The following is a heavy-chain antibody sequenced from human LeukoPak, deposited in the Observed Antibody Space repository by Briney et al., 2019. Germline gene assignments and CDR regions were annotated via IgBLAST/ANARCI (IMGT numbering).Heavy chain of an antibody. V-gene: IGHV4-31*03. D-gene: IGHD6-19*01. Sequence: SETLSLTCTVSGGSISSGGYYWSWLRQHPGKGLEWIGYIYYSGSTYYNPSLKSRVTISVDTSKNQFSQKLSSVTAADTAVYYCARSPGGGWYYFDYWGQGTLVTVSS. CDR1: GGSISSGGYY. CDR2: IYYSGST. J-gene: IGHJ4*02. CDR3: ARSPGGGWYYFDY.